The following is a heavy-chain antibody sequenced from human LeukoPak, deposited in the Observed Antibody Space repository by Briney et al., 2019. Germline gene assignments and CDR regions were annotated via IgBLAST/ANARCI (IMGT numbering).Heavy chain of an antibody. CDR1: GGSISSGSYC. Sequence: SETLSLTCTVSGGSISSGSYCRIWIRQHPGKGLEWLGYLYSSGTTYYSPSLKSRVTMSRDTSKNQFSLNLSSVTAADTAVYYCARAPIAVAGTGGFDYWGQGILVTVSS. D-gene: IGHD6-19*01. CDR3: ARAPIAVAGTGGFDY. J-gene: IGHJ4*02. CDR2: LYSSGTT. V-gene: IGHV4-31*03.